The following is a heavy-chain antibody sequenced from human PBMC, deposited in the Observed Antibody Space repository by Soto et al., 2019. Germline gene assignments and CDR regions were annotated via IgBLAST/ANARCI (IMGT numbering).Heavy chain of an antibody. D-gene: IGHD3-22*01. CDR1: GYTFSSYG. V-gene: IGHV1-18*01. J-gene: IGHJ6*02. Sequence: QAQLVQSGAEVKKPGASVMVSCKASGYTFSSYGISWVRQAPGQGLEWLGWISPYNDDTNYAQKLQGRVTMTTDTSTRTAYMDLRSLRSDDTAVYYCARGGYYDSSGSRNYHYYGMDVWGQGTTVTVSS. CDR2: ISPYNDDT. CDR3: ARGGYYDSSGSRNYHYYGMDV.